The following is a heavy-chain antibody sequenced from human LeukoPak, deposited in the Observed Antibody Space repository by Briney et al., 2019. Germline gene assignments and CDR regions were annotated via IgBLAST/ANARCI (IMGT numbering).Heavy chain of an antibody. CDR3: GRGFSNWSLDY. V-gene: IGHV3-30-3*01. CDR1: GFTFSNYA. D-gene: IGHD6-13*01. Sequence: GGSLRLSCATSGFTFSNYAIHWVRQAPGKGLEWVAVIAIDGINKFYADSVKGRVSLSRDNSKNTVYLQVSSLRVADTGVYYCGRGFSNWSLDYWGQGTLITV. J-gene: IGHJ4*02. CDR2: IAIDGINK.